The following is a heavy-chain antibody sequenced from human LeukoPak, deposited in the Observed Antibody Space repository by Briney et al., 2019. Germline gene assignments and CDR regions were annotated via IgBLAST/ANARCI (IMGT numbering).Heavy chain of an antibody. Sequence: GGSLRLSCAASGFTFSSYEMNWVRQAPGQGLEWVSYISSSGSTIYYADSVKGRFTISRDNAKNSLYLQMNSLRAEDTAVYYCARESYYFDSSGYTLWGQGTLVTVSS. V-gene: IGHV3-48*03. D-gene: IGHD3-22*01. J-gene: IGHJ4*02. CDR1: GFTFSSYE. CDR3: ARESYYFDSSGYTL. CDR2: ISSSGSTI.